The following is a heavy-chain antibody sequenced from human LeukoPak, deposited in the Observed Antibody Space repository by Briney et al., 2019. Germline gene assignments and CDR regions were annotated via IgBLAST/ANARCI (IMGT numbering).Heavy chain of an antibody. CDR2: MNPNSDNT. V-gene: IGHV1-8*01. CDR3: ARVYDSSGHYPIDY. Sequence: VASVKVSCKASGYSFTSYDINWVRQATGQGLEWMGWMNPNSDNTGYARKLQGRVTITRNTSISTAYMELSSLRSEDTAVYYCARVYDSSGHYPIDYWGQGTLVTVYS. D-gene: IGHD3-22*01. CDR1: GYSFTSYD. J-gene: IGHJ4*02.